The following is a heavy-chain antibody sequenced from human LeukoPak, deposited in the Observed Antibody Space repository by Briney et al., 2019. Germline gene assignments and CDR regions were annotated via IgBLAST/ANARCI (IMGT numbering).Heavy chain of an antibody. D-gene: IGHD3-3*01. CDR2: IKGDGIST. Sequence: GGSLRLSCAASGLDFSSNWMHWVRHAPGQGLVWVSRIKGDGISTNYADSVKGRFTISRDIAKNTLYLQMNSLRAEDTGVYYCAKDHYWSIDYWGRGTLVTVSS. J-gene: IGHJ4*02. V-gene: IGHV3-74*01. CDR1: GLDFSSNW. CDR3: AKDHYWSIDY.